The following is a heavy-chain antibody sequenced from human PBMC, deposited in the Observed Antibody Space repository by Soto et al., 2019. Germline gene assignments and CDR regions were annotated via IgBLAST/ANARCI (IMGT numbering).Heavy chain of an antibody. CDR3: ARGEPYYYGSGESYYYYGMDV. V-gene: IGHV4-34*01. Sequence: SETLSLTCAVYGGSFSGYYWSWIRQPPGKGLEWIGEINHSGSTNYNPSLKSRVTISVDTSRNQFSLKLSSVTAADTAVYYCARGEPYYYGSGESYYYYGMDVWGQGTTVTVSS. J-gene: IGHJ6*02. CDR1: GGSFSGYY. D-gene: IGHD3-10*01. CDR2: INHSGST.